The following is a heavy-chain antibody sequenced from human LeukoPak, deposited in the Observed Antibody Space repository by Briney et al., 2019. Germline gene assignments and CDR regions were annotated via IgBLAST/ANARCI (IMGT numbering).Heavy chain of an antibody. CDR2: ISGSGGST. J-gene: IGHJ4*02. D-gene: IGHD1-26*01. Sequence: GGSLRLSCAASGFTFSSYATSWVRQAPGKGLEWVSAISGSGGSTYYADSVKGRFTISRDNSKNTLYLQMNSLRAEDTAVYYCAKDKRWELLGYWGQGTLVTVSS. V-gene: IGHV3-23*01. CDR1: GFTFSSYA. CDR3: AKDKRWELLGY.